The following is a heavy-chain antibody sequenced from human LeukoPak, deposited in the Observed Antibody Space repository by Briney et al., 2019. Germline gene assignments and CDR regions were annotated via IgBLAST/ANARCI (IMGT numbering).Heavy chain of an antibody. J-gene: IGHJ5*02. Sequence: GGSLRLSCAASGFTFSSYWMHWVRQAPGKGLVWVSRIDSDGSSTSYADSVKGRFTISRDNAKNTLYLQMNSLRAEDTAVYYCARLGVYYGSGSYYSWFDPWGQGTLVTVSS. CDR2: IDSDGSST. CDR1: GFTFSSYW. V-gene: IGHV3-74*01. D-gene: IGHD3-10*01. CDR3: ARLGVYYGSGSYYSWFDP.